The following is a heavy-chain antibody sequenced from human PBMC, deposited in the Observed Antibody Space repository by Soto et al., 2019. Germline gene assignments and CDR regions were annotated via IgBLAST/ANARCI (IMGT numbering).Heavy chain of an antibody. J-gene: IGHJ6*03. V-gene: IGHV1-18*01. CDR3: ASLTTLSSPKYRFYYCMDI. Sequence: QVQLAQSGPELKKPGASLEVSCRASGYTFSNYGISWVRQVPGQGLEWMAWISVKNGDTNFAQKFQGRLSVTTDTSTSTAYLNRSSLRSDDTSVYYCASLTTLSSPKYRFYYCMDIWGKDTRVTVSS. CDR1: GYTFSNYG. D-gene: IGHD4-4*01. CDR2: ISVKNGDT.